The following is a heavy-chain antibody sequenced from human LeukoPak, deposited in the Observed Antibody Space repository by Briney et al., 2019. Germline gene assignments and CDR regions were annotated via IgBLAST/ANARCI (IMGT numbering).Heavy chain of an antibody. CDR3: ARLAAGTGDWFDP. V-gene: IGHV3-23*01. CDR1: GFTFSSYA. J-gene: IGHJ5*02. Sequence: GGSLRLSCAASGFTFSSYAMSWVRQAPGQGLQLVSAISGSGGSTYYADSVKGRFTISRDNSKNTLYLQMNSLRAEDTAVYYCARLAAGTGDWFDPWGQGTLVTVSS. D-gene: IGHD6-13*01. CDR2: ISGSGGST.